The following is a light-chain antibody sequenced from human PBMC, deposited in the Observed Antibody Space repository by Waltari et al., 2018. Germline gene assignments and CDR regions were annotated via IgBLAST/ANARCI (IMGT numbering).Light chain of an antibody. CDR1: QNVLNSCNNQNR. CDR2: RAS. V-gene: IGKV4-1*01. CDR3: LQFDSFLMFS. J-gene: IGKJ2*01. Sequence: DFVMTQSPDSLAVSLGERAPINCKSRQNVLNSCNNQNRLAWYQQKPGHPPRLLIYRASTRVSGVPDRYSGSGSGTDFTLTINNLQAEDVAVYYCLQFDSFLMFSFGQGTKLEI.